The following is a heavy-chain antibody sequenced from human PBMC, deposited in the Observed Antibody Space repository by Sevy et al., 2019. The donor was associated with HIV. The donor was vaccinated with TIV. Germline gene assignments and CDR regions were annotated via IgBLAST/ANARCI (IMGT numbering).Heavy chain of an antibody. CDR2: ISSSSSYI. CDR3: ARDDQVVPAAIFDY. CDR1: GFTFRSYS. J-gene: IGHJ4*02. D-gene: IGHD2-2*02. Sequence: GGSLRLSCAASGFTFRSYSMNWVRQAPGKGLEWVSSISSSSSYIYYADSVKGRFTISRDNAKNSLYLQMNSLRAEDTAVYYCARDDQVVPAAIFDYWGQGTLVTVSS. V-gene: IGHV3-21*01.